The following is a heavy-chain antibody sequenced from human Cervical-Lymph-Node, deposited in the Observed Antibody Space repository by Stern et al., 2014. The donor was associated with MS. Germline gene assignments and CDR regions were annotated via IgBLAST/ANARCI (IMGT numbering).Heavy chain of an antibody. Sequence: MQLVESGSELRKPGPSVKVSCKASGYPFTSEAMNWVRQAPGQDFEWMGWINTDTGNPTYAQGFAGRFVFSLDASVSTAYLQIRDLKAEDTAVYYCTRGPMASFDFWGQGTLVTVSS. J-gene: IGHJ4*02. V-gene: IGHV7-4-1*02. CDR1: GYPFTSEA. CDR2: INTDTGNP. CDR3: TRGPMASFDF. D-gene: IGHD5-24*01.